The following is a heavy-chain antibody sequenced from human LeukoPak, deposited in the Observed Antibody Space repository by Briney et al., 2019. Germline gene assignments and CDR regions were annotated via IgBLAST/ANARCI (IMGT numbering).Heavy chain of an antibody. D-gene: IGHD3-10*01. CDR2: VNPSSGGT. V-gene: IGHV1-2*02. J-gene: IGHJ4*02. Sequence: ASVKVSCKASEYPFTGHYMHWVRQAPGQGLEWMGWVNPSSGGTNYAQKFQGRVTMTRDTSISTAYMEVSRLTSDDTAVYYCATESGSGSHYISDYWGQGTLVTVSS. CDR1: EYPFTGHY. CDR3: ATESGSGSHYISDY.